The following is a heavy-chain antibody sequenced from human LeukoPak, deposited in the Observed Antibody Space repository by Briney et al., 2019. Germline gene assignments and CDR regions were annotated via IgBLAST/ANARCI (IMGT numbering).Heavy chain of an antibody. D-gene: IGHD6-13*01. Sequence: GGSLRLSCAASGFTFSSYGMHWVRQAPGKGLEWVAFIRYDGSNKYYADSVKGRFTISRDNSKNTLYLQMNSLRAEDTAVYYCAKVTTTGYSSSWYSPYFQHWGQGTLVTVSS. J-gene: IGHJ1*01. V-gene: IGHV3-30*02. CDR1: GFTFSSYG. CDR3: AKVTTTGYSSSWYSPYFQH. CDR2: IRYDGSNK.